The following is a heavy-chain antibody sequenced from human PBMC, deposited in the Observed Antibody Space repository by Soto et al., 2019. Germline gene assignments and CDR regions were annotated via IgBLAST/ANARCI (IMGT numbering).Heavy chain of an antibody. Sequence: EVQLVASGGDLVQSGGSLRLSCAASGFTFSSFWMHWVRQAPGEGLVWVSRINGDGSGTNYADFVEGRFTISRDNAKNTLYLQMSSLRAEDTAVYYCIRDYGEPGSTNAFDIWGQGTVVTVSS. D-gene: IGHD3-10*01. CDR1: GFTFSSFW. CDR3: IRDYGEPGSTNAFDI. CDR2: INGDGSGT. J-gene: IGHJ3*02. V-gene: IGHV3-74*01.